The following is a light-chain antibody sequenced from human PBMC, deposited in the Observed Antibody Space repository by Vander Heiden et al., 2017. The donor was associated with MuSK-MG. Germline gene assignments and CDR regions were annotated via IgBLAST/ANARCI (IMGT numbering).Light chain of an antibody. CDR3: QQYGSAPVT. CDR1: DSVRNPN. CDR2: REA. J-gene: IGKJ4*01. Sequence: DIVLTQSPGSLSLSPGERATLSCTASDSVRNPNLGWYQQKPGQAPRLLIHREAKRAAGVPDRFSATGSETDFTLTIDRLEPEDFAVYYGQQYGSAPVTFGGGTKVEIK. V-gene: IGKV3-20*01.